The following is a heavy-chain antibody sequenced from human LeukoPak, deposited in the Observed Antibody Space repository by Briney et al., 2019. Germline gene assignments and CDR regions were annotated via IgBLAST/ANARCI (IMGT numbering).Heavy chain of an antibody. D-gene: IGHD5-24*01. V-gene: IGHV3-48*04. CDR2: ISSSGSTI. CDR1: GFTFSTYT. CDR3: ASGDGYNPYYFDY. J-gene: IGHJ4*02. Sequence: GGSLRLSCTGSGFTFSTYTMNWVRQAPGKGLEWVSYISSSGSTIYYADSVKGRFTISRDNAKNSLYLQMNSLRAEDTAVYYCASGDGYNPYYFDYWGQGTLVTVSS.